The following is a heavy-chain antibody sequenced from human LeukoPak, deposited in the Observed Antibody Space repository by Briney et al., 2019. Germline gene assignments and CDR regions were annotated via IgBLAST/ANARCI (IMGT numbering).Heavy chain of an antibody. CDR1: GYTFTSYG. CDR2: ISAYNGNT. D-gene: IGHD6-19*01. J-gene: IGHJ4*02. CDR3: ARSTLPYSSGWYPAY. V-gene: IGHV1-18*01. Sequence: ASAKVSCKASGYTFTSYGISWVRQAPGQGLEWMGWISAYNGNTNYAQKLQGRVTMTTDTSTSTAYMELRSLRSDDTAVYYCARSTLPYSSGWYPAYWGQGTLVTVSS.